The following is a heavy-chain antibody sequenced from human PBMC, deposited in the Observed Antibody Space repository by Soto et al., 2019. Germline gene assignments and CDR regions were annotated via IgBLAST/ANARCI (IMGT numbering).Heavy chain of an antibody. V-gene: IGHV4-39*01. J-gene: IGHJ6*02. CDR2: ILYSGDT. CDR1: SGSISSNSYL. D-gene: IGHD3-22*01. Sequence: SETLSLTCSVSSGSISSNSYLWGWIRQPPGKGLEWIGAILYSGDTYYSESLKSRVTMSVDTAKNQFSLKLNSVTAADTAVYYCARQGRNTKIVILRHYATDFWGQGTEVTV. CDR3: ARQGRNTKIVILRHYATDF.